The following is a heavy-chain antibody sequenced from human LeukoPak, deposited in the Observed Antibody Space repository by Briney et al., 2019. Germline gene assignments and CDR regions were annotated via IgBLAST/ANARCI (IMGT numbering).Heavy chain of an antibody. J-gene: IGHJ5*02. V-gene: IGHV1-2*06. CDR3: ARDWFGLNWFDP. CDR1: GYTFTGYY. CDR2: INPNSGGN. D-gene: IGHD3-10*01. Sequence: ASVKVSCKASGYTFTGYYMHWVRQAPGQGLEWMGRINPNSGGNNYAQKFQGRVTMTRDTSISTAYMELSRLRSDDTAVYYCARDWFGLNWFDPWGQGTLDTVSS.